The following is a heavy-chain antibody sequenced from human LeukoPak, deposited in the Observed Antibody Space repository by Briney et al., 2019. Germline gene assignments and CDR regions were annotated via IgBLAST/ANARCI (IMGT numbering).Heavy chain of an antibody. CDR3: ARDRGRYYDSRGFYWGYYFDS. J-gene: IGHJ4*02. D-gene: IGHD3-22*01. V-gene: IGHV3-23*01. CDR1: GFTFSAYA. CDR2: ISGCGVST. Sequence: GGSLRLSCAASGFTFSAYAVTWVRQAPGEGLEWVSTISGCGVSTYYADSVKGRFTISRDNSKDTLYLQMSSVRVDDTAVYYCARDRGRYYDSRGFYWGYYFDSWGQGILDTVST.